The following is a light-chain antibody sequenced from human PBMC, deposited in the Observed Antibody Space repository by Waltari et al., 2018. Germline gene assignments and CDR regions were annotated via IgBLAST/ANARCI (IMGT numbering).Light chain of an antibody. CDR2: EGT. CDR3: SSYARSDNSVL. CDR1: TSDVGGYNL. Sequence: QSALTQPASVSGSPGQSITISCTGSTSDVGGYNLVSWYRQFPNKAPQLIIYEGTRRPSGVSSRFSASKSGNTASLTISGLQADDEALYFCSSYARSDNSVLFGGGTQLSVL. J-gene: IGLJ2*01. V-gene: IGLV2-23*01.